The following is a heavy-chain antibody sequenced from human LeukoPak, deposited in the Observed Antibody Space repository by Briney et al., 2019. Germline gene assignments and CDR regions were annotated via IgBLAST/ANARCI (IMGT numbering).Heavy chain of an antibody. J-gene: IGHJ5*02. CDR2: INHSGST. CDR3: ARAKDIVVVPAAERDWSDP. Sequence: PSETLSLTCAVYGGSFSGYYWGWIRQPPGKGLEWIGEINHSGSTNYNPSLKSRVTISVDTSKNQFSLKLSSVTAADTAVYYCARAKDIVVVPAAERDWSDPWGQGTLVTVSS. D-gene: IGHD2-2*01. V-gene: IGHV4-34*01. CDR1: GGSFSGYY.